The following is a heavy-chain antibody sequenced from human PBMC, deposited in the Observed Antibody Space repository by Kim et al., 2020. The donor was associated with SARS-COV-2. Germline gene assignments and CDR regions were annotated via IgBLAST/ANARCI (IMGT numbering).Heavy chain of an antibody. J-gene: IGHJ4*01. CDR2: INHSGST. Sequence: SETLSLTCAVYGGSFSGYYWSWIRQPPGKGLEWIGEINHSGSTNYNPSLKSRVTISVDTSKNQFSLKLSSVTAADTAVYYCARGPGYCSSTSCLYFDYWG. CDR1: GGSFSGYY. V-gene: IGHV4-34*01. D-gene: IGHD2-2*01. CDR3: ARGPGYCSSTSCLYFDY.